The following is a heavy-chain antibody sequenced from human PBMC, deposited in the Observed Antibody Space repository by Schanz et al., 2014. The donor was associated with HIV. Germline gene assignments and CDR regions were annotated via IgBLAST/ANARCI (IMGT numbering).Heavy chain of an antibody. CDR2: ISHDGRSQ. Sequence: QVQLVESGGGVVQPGRSLRLSCSASGFTFSSYGMHWVRQAPGKGLEWVAVISHDGRSQFYGDSVKGRFIVSRDNRGNMVFLQMNSLRRDDTAVYYCAKDGSSSGWVVGDYWGQGTQVTVSS. CDR1: GFTFSSYG. D-gene: IGHD6-19*01. J-gene: IGHJ4*02. CDR3: AKDGSSSGWVVGDY. V-gene: IGHV3-30*18.